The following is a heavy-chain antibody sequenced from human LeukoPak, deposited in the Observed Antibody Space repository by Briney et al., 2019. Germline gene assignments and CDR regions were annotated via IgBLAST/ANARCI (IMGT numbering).Heavy chain of an antibody. J-gene: IGHJ4*02. V-gene: IGHV3-21*01. Sequence: GGPLTLSCAPSGFTYCSHIMNWAPQAPGKGLEWVSSISTSSSSTYYADSVKGRFTISRDNAKNSLYMQMNSLRAEDTAVYYCARAPVIPSQKGCFDYWGQGTLVTVSS. CDR3: ARAPVIPSQKGCFDY. CDR2: ISTSSSST. CDR1: GFTYCSHI. D-gene: IGHD3-16*02.